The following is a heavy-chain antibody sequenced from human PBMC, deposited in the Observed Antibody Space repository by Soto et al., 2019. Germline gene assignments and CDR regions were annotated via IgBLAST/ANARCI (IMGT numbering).Heavy chain of an antibody. V-gene: IGHV3-7*01. CDR1: GFTFSSYW. CDR3: AIATILGVSVPWVGAFDI. J-gene: IGHJ3*02. Sequence: GGSLRLSCAASGFTFSSYWMSWVRQAPGKGLEWVANIKQDGSEKYYVDSVKGRFTISRDNAKNSLYLQMNSLRAEDTAVYYCAIATILGVSVPWVGAFDIWGQGTMVTVSS. CDR2: IKQDGSEK. D-gene: IGHD3-3*01.